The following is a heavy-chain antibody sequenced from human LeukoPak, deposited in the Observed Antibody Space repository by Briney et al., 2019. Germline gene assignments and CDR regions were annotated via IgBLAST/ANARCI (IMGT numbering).Heavy chain of an antibody. V-gene: IGHV1-69*05. J-gene: IGHJ3*02. D-gene: IGHD2-15*01. CDR2: IIPIFGTA. Sequence: SVKVSCEASGGTFSSYAISWVRQAPGQGLEWMGGIIPIFGTANYAQKFQGRVTITTDESTSTAYMELSSLRSEDTAVYYCARDRSVGTDAFDIWGQGTMVTVSS. CDR3: ARDRSVGTDAFDI. CDR1: GGTFSSYA.